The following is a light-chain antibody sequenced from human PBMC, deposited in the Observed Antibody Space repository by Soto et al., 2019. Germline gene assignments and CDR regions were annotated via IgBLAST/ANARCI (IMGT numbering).Light chain of an antibody. J-gene: IGKJ5*01. CDR1: QSVTTN. Sequence: QSVTTNLAWFQQKPGQPPRLLIYGASARATGVPARFSGSVSRTEFSLTISRLQSEGIAVYYCQQYNSWPHRIPFGQGTLLAIK. CDR3: QQYNSWPHRIP. V-gene: IGKV3-15*01. CDR2: GAS.